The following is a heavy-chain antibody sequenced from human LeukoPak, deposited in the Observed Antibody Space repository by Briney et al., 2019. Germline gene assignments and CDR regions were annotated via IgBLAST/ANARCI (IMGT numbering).Heavy chain of an antibody. CDR3: AKDNPPGYYYDSSGYYYYGMNV. CDR1: GITFGTYA. Sequence: GGSLRLSCAASGITFGTYAMSWVRQAPGKGLECVSVISGSGGSTYYADSVKGRFTISRDNSKNTLYLQMNSLRAEDTAVYYCAKDNPPGYYYDSSGYYYYGMNVWGQGTTVTVSS. CDR2: ISGSGGST. D-gene: IGHD3-22*01. V-gene: IGHV3-23*01. J-gene: IGHJ6*02.